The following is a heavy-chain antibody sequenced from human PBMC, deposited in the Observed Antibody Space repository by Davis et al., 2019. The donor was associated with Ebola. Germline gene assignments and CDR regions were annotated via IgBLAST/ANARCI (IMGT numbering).Heavy chain of an antibody. Sequence: SETLSLTCTVSGYSISSNYYWGWIRQPPGKGLDWIGSISHSGSTDYNPSLKSRVTISVDTSKNQFSLKLSSVTAADTAVYYCARGGRTADYWGQGTLVTVSS. V-gene: IGHV4-38-2*02. D-gene: IGHD3-16*01. CDR3: ARGGRTADY. CDR2: ISHSGST. J-gene: IGHJ4*02. CDR1: GYSISSNYY.